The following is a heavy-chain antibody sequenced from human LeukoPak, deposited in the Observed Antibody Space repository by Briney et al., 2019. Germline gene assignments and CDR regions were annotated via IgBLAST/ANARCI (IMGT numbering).Heavy chain of an antibody. CDR2: IYYSGST. D-gene: IGHD6-13*01. J-gene: IGHJ4*02. CDR1: GGSISSSSYY. Sequence: SETLSLACTVSGGSISSSSYYWGWIRQPPGTGLEWIGSIYYSGSTYYNPSLKSRVTISVDTSKNQFSLKLSSVTAADTAVYYCARVYSGIPARYFDYWGQGTLVTVSS. CDR3: ARVYSGIPARYFDY. V-gene: IGHV4-39*07.